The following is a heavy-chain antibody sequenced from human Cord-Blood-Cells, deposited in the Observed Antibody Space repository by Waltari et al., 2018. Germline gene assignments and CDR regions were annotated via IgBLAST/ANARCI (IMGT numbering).Heavy chain of an antibody. Sequence: QVQLQESGPGLVKPSETLSLTCTVSGYSISSGYYWGWIRQPPGKGLEWIGSIYHSGSTYYNPSLKSRVTISVDTSKNQFSLKLSSVTAADTAVYYCARDAGAHYDFWSGYRDAFDIWGQGTMVTVSS. CDR3: ARDAGAHYDFWSGYRDAFDI. J-gene: IGHJ3*02. CDR2: IYHSGST. D-gene: IGHD3-3*01. V-gene: IGHV4-38-2*02. CDR1: GYSISSGYY.